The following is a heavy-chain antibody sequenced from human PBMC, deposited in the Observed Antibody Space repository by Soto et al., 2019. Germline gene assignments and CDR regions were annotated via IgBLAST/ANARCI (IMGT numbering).Heavy chain of an antibody. CDR3: AKWGGAGSDS. Sequence: EVQLVESGGGLVQPGGSLRLSCAASGFTFSSYYMSWVRQAQGKGLEWVANINEGGSEKYYVDSVKGRFTVSRDNAKNSLYLQMNSLRAEDTAVYYSAKWGGAGSDSWGQGTLVTVSS. CDR2: INEGGSEK. J-gene: IGHJ4*02. CDR1: GFTFSSYY. V-gene: IGHV3-7*01. D-gene: IGHD1-26*01.